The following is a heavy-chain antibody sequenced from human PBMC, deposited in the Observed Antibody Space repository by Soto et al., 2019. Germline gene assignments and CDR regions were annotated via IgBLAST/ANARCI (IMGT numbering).Heavy chain of an antibody. Sequence: ESGGGLVQPGGSLRLSCAASGFTFSSYAMSWVRQAPGKGLEWVSAISGSGGSTYYADSVKGRFTISRDNSKNTLYLQMNSLRAEDTAVYYCAKGALVVPAAMEDDHYYYYYMDVWGKGTTVTVSS. V-gene: IGHV3-23*01. CDR2: ISGSGGST. CDR3: AKGALVVPAAMEDDHYYYYYMDV. CDR1: GFTFSSYA. J-gene: IGHJ6*03. D-gene: IGHD2-2*01.